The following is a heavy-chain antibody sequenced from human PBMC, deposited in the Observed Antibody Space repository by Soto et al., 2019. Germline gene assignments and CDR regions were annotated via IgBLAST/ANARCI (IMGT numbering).Heavy chain of an antibody. V-gene: IGHV4-31*03. CDR3: AREVVVVRAMDV. Sequence: SETLSLTCTVSGGSISSGGYYWSWIRQHPGKGLEWIGYIYYSGSTYYNPSLKSRVTISVDTSKNQFSLKLSSVTAADTAVYYCAREVVVVRAMDVWGKGTTVIVSS. CDR2: IYYSGST. D-gene: IGHD2-2*01. CDR1: GGSISSGGYY. J-gene: IGHJ6*03.